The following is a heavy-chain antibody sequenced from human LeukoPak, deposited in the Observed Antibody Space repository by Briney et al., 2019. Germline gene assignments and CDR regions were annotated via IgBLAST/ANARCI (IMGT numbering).Heavy chain of an antibody. CDR2: IYTSGST. Sequence: SETLSLTCTVSGGSISSYYWSWIRQPAGKGLEWIGRIYTSGSTNYNPSLKSRVTMSVDTSKNQFSLKLSSVTAADTAVYYCARVAAVAGTGSGFDPWGQGTLVTVSS. J-gene: IGHJ5*02. CDR1: GGSISSYY. CDR3: ARVAAVAGTGSGFDP. D-gene: IGHD6-19*01. V-gene: IGHV4-4*07.